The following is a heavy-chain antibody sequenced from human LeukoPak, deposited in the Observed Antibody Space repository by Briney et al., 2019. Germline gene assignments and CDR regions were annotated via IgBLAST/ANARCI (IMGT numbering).Heavy chain of an antibody. J-gene: IGHJ4*02. D-gene: IGHD3-22*01. V-gene: IGHV1-46*01. CDR2: INPSGGST. CDR3: ARVHPAYYYDSSGPFDY. CDR1: GYTFTSYY. Sequence: ASVTVSCKASGYTFTSYYMHWVRQAPGQGLEWMGIINPSGGSTSYAQKFQGRVTMTRDTSTSTVYMELSSLRSEDTAVYYCARVHPAYYYDSSGPFDYWGQGTLVTVSS.